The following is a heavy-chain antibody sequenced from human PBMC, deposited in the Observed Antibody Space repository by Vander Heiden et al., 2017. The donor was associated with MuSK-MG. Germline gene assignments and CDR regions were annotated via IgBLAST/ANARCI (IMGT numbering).Heavy chain of an antibody. CDR1: GFTFSSYS. D-gene: IGHD2-2*01. Sequence: EVQLVESGGGLVKPGGSLRLSCAASGFTFSSYSMNWVRQAPGKGLEWVSSISSSSSYIYYADAVKGRFTISRDNAKNSLYLQMKRLRAEDTAVYYCARVVVPAALYGMDVWGQGTTVTVSS. CDR2: ISSSSSYI. J-gene: IGHJ6*02. CDR3: ARVVVPAALYGMDV. V-gene: IGHV3-21*01.